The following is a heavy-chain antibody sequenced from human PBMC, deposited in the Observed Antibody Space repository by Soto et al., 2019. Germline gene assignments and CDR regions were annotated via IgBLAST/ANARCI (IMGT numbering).Heavy chain of an antibody. V-gene: IGHV1-69*02. Sequence: QVQLVQSGAEVKKPGSSVKVSCKASGGTFSSYTISWVRQAPGQGLEWMGRIIPILGIANYAQKFQGRVTITADKSTSPAYMELSSLRSEDTAVYYCALRVRVYGMDVWGQGTTVTVSS. J-gene: IGHJ6*02. D-gene: IGHD3-16*01. CDR1: GGTFSSYT. CDR3: ALRVRVYGMDV. CDR2: IIPILGIA.